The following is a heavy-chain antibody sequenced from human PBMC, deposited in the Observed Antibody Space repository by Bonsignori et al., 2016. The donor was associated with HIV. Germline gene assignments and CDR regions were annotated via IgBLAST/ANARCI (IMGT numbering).Heavy chain of an antibody. J-gene: IGHJ4*02. CDR3: ARDSAWGSFDY. D-gene: IGHD3-16*01. CDR2: ISSSSSYI. Sequence: VRQMPGKGLEWVSSISSSSSYIYYADSVKGRFTISRDNAKNSLYLQMNSLRAEDTAVYYCARDSAWGSFDYWGQGTLVTVSS. V-gene: IGHV3-21*01.